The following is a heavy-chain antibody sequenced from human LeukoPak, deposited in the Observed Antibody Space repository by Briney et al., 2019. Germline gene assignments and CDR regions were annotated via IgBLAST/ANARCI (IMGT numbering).Heavy chain of an antibody. Sequence: GGSLRLSCAASGFTFSSYAMSWVRQAPGKGLEWVSAISGSGGSTYYADSVKGRFTISRDNSKNTLYLQMNSLRAEDTAVYYCAKALAAADLPNGGFDYWGQGTLVTVSS. CDR3: AKALAAADLPNGGFDY. CDR2: ISGSGGST. CDR1: GFTFSSYA. D-gene: IGHD6-13*01. V-gene: IGHV3-23*01. J-gene: IGHJ4*02.